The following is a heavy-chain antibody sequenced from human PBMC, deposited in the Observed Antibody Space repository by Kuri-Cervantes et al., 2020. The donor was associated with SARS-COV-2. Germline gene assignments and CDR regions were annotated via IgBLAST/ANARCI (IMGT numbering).Heavy chain of an antibody. Sequence: GGSLRLSCAASGFTFSSYAMHWVRQAPGKGLEWVAVISYDGSNKYYADSVKGRLTISRDNSKNTLYLQMNSLRAEDTAVYYCARLDSSGYNENWFDPWGQGTLVTVSS. CDR3: ARLDSSGYNENWFDP. J-gene: IGHJ5*02. CDR1: GFTFSSYA. CDR2: ISYDGSNK. D-gene: IGHD3-22*01. V-gene: IGHV3-30-3*01.